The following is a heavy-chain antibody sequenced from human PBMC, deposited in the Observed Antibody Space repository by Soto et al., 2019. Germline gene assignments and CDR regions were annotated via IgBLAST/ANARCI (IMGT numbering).Heavy chain of an antibody. J-gene: IGHJ4*02. D-gene: IGHD3-3*01. Sequence: KTSETLSLTCAVYGGSFSGYYWSWIRQPPGKGLEWIGEINHSGSTNYNPSLKSRVTISVDTSKNQFSLKLSSVTAADTAVYYCARGIGLRFLEWLPRAPFSYFDYWGQGALVTVSS. V-gene: IGHV4-34*01. CDR3: ARGIGLRFLEWLPRAPFSYFDY. CDR1: GGSFSGYY. CDR2: INHSGST.